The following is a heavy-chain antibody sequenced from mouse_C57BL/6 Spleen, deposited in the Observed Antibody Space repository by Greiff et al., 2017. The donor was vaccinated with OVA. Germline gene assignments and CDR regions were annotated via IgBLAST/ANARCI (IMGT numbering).Heavy chain of an antibody. CDR3: VRGPGNWYFDV. D-gene: IGHD4-1*01. V-gene: IGHV10-1*01. CDR2: IRSKSNNYAT. Sequence: EVQLVESGGGLVQPKGSLKLSCAASGFSFNTYAMNWVRQAPGKGLEWVARIRSKSNNYATYYADSVKDRFTISRDDSESMLYLQMNNLKTEDTAMYYCVRGPGNWYFDVWGTGTTVTVSS. CDR1: GFSFNTYA. J-gene: IGHJ1*03.